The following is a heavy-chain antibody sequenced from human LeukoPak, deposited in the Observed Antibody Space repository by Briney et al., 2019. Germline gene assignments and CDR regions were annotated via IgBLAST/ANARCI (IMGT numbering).Heavy chain of an antibody. V-gene: IGHV3-23*01. CDR3: ARILTTATRSKLIDY. CDR1: GFTFSSYA. J-gene: IGHJ4*02. D-gene: IGHD3-22*01. CDR2: IGGSGGST. Sequence: PGGSLRLSCAASGFTFSSYAMSWVRQAPGEGLEWVSAIGGSGGSTYYADSVKGRFTISRDNAKNTLYLQMNSLRAEDTAVYYCARILTTATRSKLIDYWGQGTLVTVSS.